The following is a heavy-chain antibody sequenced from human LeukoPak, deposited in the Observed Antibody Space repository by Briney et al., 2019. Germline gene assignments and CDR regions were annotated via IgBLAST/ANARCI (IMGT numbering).Heavy chain of an antibody. CDR1: GYSFTSYW. D-gene: IGHD4-11*01. CDR2: IYPGDPDT. CDR3: ARLPTTVTTPYYYYGMDV. Sequence: GESLKISCKGSGYSFTSYWIGWVRQMPGKGLEWMGIIYPGDPDTRYSPSSQGQVTISADKSISTAYLQWSSLKASDTAMYYCARLPTTVTTPYYYYGMDVWGQGTTVTVSS. V-gene: IGHV5-51*01. J-gene: IGHJ6*02.